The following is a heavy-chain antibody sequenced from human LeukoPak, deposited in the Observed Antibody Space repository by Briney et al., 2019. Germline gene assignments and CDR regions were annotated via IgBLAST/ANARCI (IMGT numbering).Heavy chain of an antibody. CDR3: AKHYVSGWYYFDY. J-gene: IGHJ4*02. CDR2: ISYDESNT. D-gene: IGHD6-19*01. CDR1: GFTFSSYD. V-gene: IGHV3-30*18. Sequence: GGSLRLSCTVSGFTFSSYDMHWVRQAPGKGLEWVAVISYDESNTYYADSVKGRFTISRDNSKNTLYLQMNSLRPEDTAVYYCAKHYVSGWYYFDYWGQGTLVTVSS.